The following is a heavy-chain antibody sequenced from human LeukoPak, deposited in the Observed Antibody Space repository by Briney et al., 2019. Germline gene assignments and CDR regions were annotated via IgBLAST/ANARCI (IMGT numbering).Heavy chain of an antibody. CDR3: AKDTLYDILTGFVDY. J-gene: IGHJ4*02. Sequence: GGSLRLSCAASGFTFSSYAMSWVRQAPGKGLEWVSAISGSGGSTYYADSVKGRFTISRGNSKNTLYLQMNSLRAEDTAVYYCAKDTLYDILTGFVDYWGQGTLVTVSS. CDR2: ISGSGGST. CDR1: GFTFSSYA. V-gene: IGHV3-23*01. D-gene: IGHD3-9*01.